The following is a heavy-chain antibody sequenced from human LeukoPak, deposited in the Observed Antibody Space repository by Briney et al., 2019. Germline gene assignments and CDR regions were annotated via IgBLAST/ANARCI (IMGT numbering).Heavy chain of an antibody. Sequence: PSETLSLTCTVSGGSISSYYWSWIRQPAGKGLEWIGRIYTSGSTDYNPSLKSRVTMSVDTSKNQFSLKLSSVTAAGTAVYYCARVRAIAAAGNYVDAFDIWGQGTMVTVSS. CDR2: IYTSGST. J-gene: IGHJ3*02. CDR1: GGSISSYY. D-gene: IGHD6-13*01. CDR3: ARVRAIAAAGNYVDAFDI. V-gene: IGHV4-4*07.